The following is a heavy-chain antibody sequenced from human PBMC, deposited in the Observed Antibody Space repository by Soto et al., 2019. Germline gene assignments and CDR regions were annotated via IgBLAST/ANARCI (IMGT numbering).Heavy chain of an antibody. Sequence: ASVKVSCKASGYTFITYGVSWVRQAPGQGLDWLGWISTYNGNTRYAERLQGRVTMTTDTTTNTAYMELRNLRSDDTAVYYCARDQNYCSGGSCYGNLFDPWXQGTLVTVSS. CDR3: ARDQNYCSGGSCYGNLFDP. J-gene: IGHJ5*02. V-gene: IGHV1-18*01. CDR1: GYTFITYG. D-gene: IGHD2-15*01. CDR2: ISTYNGNT.